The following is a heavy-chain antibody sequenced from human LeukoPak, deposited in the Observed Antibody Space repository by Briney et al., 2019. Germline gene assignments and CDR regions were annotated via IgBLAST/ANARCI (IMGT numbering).Heavy chain of an antibody. CDR1: GYTFTGYY. CDR2: INPNSGGT. J-gene: IGHJ4*02. D-gene: IGHD2-15*01. V-gene: IGHV1-2*02. Sequence: ASVKVSCKASGYTFTGYYMHWVRQAPGQGLEWMGWINPNSGGTNYAQKFQGRVTMTRDTSISTAYMELSRLRSDDMAVYYCAKRPFESSGPFDSWGLGTLVTVSS. CDR3: AKRPFESSGPFDS.